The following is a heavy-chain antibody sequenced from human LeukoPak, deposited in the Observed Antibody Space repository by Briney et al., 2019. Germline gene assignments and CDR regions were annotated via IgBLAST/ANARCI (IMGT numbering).Heavy chain of an antibody. D-gene: IGHD3-16*02. CDR2: ISAHNGNA. J-gene: IGHJ4*02. CDR1: GYTLTSYG. V-gene: IGHV1-18*04. CDR3: ARVEDRDYVWGSYRLADY. Sequence: ASVKVSSKASGYTLTSYGISWVRQAPGQGLEWMGWISAHNGNANYAQKFQGRVTMTTDTSTTTAYMELRSLRSDDTALYYCARVEDRDYVWGSYRLADYWGQGTLVTVSS.